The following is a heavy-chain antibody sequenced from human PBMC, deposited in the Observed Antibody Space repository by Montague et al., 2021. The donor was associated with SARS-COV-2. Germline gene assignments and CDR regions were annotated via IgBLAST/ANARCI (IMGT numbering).Heavy chain of an antibody. V-gene: IGHV3-23*01. D-gene: IGHD2-2*01. J-gene: IGHJ4*02. CDR2: ISGGGVST. CDR1: GFTFSSSA. CDR3: ARAPPISAVSSPRRNQFFFGS. Sequence: SLRLSCAASGFTFSSSAMSWVRQAPGKGLEWVSTISGGGVSTYYADSVKGRFTISRDNSKNTLYLQMNSLRAEDTAVYYCARAPPISAVSSPRRNQFFFGSWGQGTLVTVSS.